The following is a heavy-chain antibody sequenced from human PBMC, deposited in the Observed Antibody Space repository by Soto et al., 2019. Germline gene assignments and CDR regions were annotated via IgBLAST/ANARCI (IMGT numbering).Heavy chain of an antibody. V-gene: IGHV5-51*01. CDR3: ARPREAGKYYYGVDV. CDR1: GYSFTSYW. Sequence: PGESLKISGKGSGYSFTSYWIGWVGQMPGKGLEWMGIIYPGDPDTRYSPSFQGQVTISADKSISTAYLQWSSLKASDTAMYYCARPREAGKYYYGVDVWGQGTTVTVSS. J-gene: IGHJ6*02. D-gene: IGHD6-19*01. CDR2: IYPGDPDT.